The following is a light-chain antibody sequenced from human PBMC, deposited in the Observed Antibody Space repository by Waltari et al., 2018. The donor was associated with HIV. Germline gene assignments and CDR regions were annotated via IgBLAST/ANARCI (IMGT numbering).Light chain of an antibody. CDR2: EVT. CDR3: CSYAGRNTLL. J-gene: IGLJ2*01. CDR1: SSDVGGFTY. Sequence: QSDLTQPRSVSGSPGPSVTLPRTGTSSDVGGFTYVSWYLQYPDKTPKLMIYEVTKRPSGFPDRFSGSKSGNTASLTISGLQAEDEADYYCCSYAGRNTLLFGGGTTLTVL. V-gene: IGLV2-11*01.